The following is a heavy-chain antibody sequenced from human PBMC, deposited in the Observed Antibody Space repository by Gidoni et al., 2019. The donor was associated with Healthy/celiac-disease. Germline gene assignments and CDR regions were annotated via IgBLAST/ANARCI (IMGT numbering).Heavy chain of an antibody. Sequence: EVQLVESGGGLFKPGGSLRPSCPASGFTFSSYSMNGVRQAPGKGLEWVSSISSSSSYIYYADSVKGRFTISRDNAKNSLYLQMNSLRAEDTAVYYCARGGGYDHHVYDAFDIWGQGTMVTVSS. CDR1: GFTFSSYS. CDR2: ISSSSSYI. J-gene: IGHJ3*02. CDR3: ARGGGYDHHVYDAFDI. D-gene: IGHD5-12*01. V-gene: IGHV3-21*01.